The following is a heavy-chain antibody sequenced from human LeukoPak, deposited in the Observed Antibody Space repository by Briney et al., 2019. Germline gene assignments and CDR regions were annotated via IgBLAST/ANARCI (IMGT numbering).Heavy chain of an antibody. Sequence: ASETLSLTCAVYGGSFSGYYWSWIRQPPGKGLEWIGEINHSGSTNYNPSLKSRVTISVDTSKNQFSLKLSSVTAADTAVYYCARLYYYGSIDYWGQGTLVTVSS. J-gene: IGHJ4*02. CDR1: GGSFSGYY. CDR3: ARLYYYGSIDY. CDR2: INHSGST. D-gene: IGHD3-10*01. V-gene: IGHV4-34*01.